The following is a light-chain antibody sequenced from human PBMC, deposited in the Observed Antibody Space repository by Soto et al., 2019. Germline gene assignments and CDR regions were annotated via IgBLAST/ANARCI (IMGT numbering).Light chain of an antibody. CDR2: KAS. J-gene: IGKJ5*01. V-gene: IGKV1-5*03. CDR1: QTISSW. CDR3: HSRA. Sequence: DIQMTQSPSTLSGSGGDRDTITCRASQTISSWLACYQQKPGKAPKLLIYKASTLKSGVPSRFSGSGSGTEFTLPISSLQPDDFATYFCHSRAFGQGTRLEIK.